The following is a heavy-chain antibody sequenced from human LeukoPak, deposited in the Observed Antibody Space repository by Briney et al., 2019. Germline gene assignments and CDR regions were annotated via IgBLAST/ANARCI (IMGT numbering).Heavy chain of an antibody. CDR2: INHSGST. D-gene: IGHD6-13*01. CDR3: ARHFIAAAGRSFDY. J-gene: IGHJ4*02. Sequence: SETLSLTCAVYGGSFSGYYWSWIRQPPGKGLEWIGEINHSGSTNYNPSLKSRVTMSVDTSKNQFSLKLSSVTAADTAVYYCARHFIAAAGRSFDYWGQGTLVTVSS. CDR1: GGSFSGYY. V-gene: IGHV4-34*01.